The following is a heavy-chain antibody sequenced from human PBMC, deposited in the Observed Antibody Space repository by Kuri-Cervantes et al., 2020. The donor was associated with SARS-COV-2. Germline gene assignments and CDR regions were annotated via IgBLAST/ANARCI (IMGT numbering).Heavy chain of an antibody. Sequence: SETLSLTCTVSGGSISSYYWSWIRQPPGKGLEWIGYFYYSGITNYNPSLKNRVTMSVDTSKDQFSLNLSSMTAADTAVYYCARDNILFSGSGFDYWGQGTLVTVSS. V-gene: IGHV4-59*01. CDR2: FYYSGIT. D-gene: IGHD1-26*01. CDR3: ARDNILFSGSGFDY. J-gene: IGHJ4*02. CDR1: GGSISSYY.